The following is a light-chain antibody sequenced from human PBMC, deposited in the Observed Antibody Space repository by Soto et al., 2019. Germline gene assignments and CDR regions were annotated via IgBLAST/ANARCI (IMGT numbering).Light chain of an antibody. Sequence: SVLTQPPSASGSPGQSVTISCIGTSSDVGGYNYVSWYQQHPGKAPTLMIYEVSKRPSGVPDRFSGSKSGNTASLTVSGLQAEDEADYYCSSYAASNNLGVFGGGTKLTVL. CDR1: SSDVGGYNY. CDR3: SSYAASNNLGV. V-gene: IGLV2-8*01. CDR2: EVS. J-gene: IGLJ2*01.